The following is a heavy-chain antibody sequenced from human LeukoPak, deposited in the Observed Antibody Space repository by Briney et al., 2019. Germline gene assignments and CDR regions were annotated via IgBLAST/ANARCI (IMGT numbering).Heavy chain of an antibody. CDR2: ISGSGSTI. D-gene: IGHD4-17*01. CDR1: GFTFSTYS. J-gene: IGHJ4*02. V-gene: IGHV3-48*01. CDR3: ARDTYGDYSFDY. Sequence: PGGFLRLSCAASGFTFSTYSMNWVRQAPGKGLEWVSYISGSGSTIYYADSVKGRFTISRDHAKNSLYLQMDSLRAEDTAVYYCARDTYGDYSFDYWGQGTLVTVSS.